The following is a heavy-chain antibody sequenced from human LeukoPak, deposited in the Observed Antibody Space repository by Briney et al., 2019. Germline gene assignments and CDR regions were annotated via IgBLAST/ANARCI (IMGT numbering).Heavy chain of an antibody. V-gene: IGHV3-33*01. J-gene: IGHJ4*02. CDR3: AATTVV. CDR2: IWYDGGNE. D-gene: IGHD4-23*01. Sequence: GGSLRLSCAASGFTFSSYAMHWVRQAPGKGLEWVAVIWYDGGNEFYADSVKGRFTISRDNSKNTLYLQMNSLRAEDTAVYYCAATTVVWGQGTRVTVSS. CDR1: GFTFSSYA.